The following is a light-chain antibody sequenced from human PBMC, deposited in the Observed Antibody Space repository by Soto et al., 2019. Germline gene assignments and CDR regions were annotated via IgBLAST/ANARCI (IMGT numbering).Light chain of an antibody. CDR1: QSISRY. Sequence: IVLTQSPGTLSLSPGERTTLSCMASQSISRYLAWYQQKPGQGPRLLIYDASNRATGIPARFSGSGSGTDFTLTISSLEPEDFAVYYCQQRGNWPLTFGGGTKVDIK. J-gene: IGKJ4*01. V-gene: IGKV3-11*01. CDR3: QQRGNWPLT. CDR2: DAS.